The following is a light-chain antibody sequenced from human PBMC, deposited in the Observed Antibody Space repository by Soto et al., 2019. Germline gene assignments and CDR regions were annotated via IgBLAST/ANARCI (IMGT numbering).Light chain of an antibody. CDR3: AAWDDSLNGVV. J-gene: IGLJ2*01. CDR1: SSNIGSNT. CDR2: GNN. V-gene: IGLV1-44*01. Sequence: QLVLTQPPSASGTPGQRVTISCSGSSSNIGSNTVNWYQQLPGTAPKLLIYGNNQRPSGVPDRFSGSKSGTSASLAISGLQSEDEADYYCAAWDDSLNGVVFGGGTKLTV.